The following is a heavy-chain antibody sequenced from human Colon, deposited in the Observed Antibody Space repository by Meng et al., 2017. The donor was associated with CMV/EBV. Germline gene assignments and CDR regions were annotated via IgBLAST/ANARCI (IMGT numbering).Heavy chain of an antibody. CDR3: ARDYYDTSGSI. CDR2: ISSSSNYI. D-gene: IGHD3-22*01. J-gene: IGHJ4*02. Sequence: GGSLRLSCAASGFTFSAYTMIWVRQAPGKGLEWVSSISSSSNYIYYADSLKGRFTISRDNAKNSLYLQMNSLGAEDTAVYFCARDYYDTSGSIWGQGTLVTVSS. V-gene: IGHV3-21*01. CDR1: GFTFSAYT.